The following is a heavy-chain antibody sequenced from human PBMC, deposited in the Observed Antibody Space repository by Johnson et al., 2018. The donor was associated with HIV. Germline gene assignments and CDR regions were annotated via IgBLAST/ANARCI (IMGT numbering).Heavy chain of an antibody. Sequence: EVQLVESGGGVLRPGTSLRLSCEGFRFQFADYGLSWVRQAPGKGLEWVSGINWNGGNIGYADSVRGRSTISRENGKNSLYLQMNSLRVEDTALYYCARRHSGSLSFDMWGQGTMVIVSP. D-gene: IGHD1-26*01. V-gene: IGHV3-20*04. CDR1: RFQFADYG. CDR2: INWNGGNI. CDR3: ARRHSGSLSFDM. J-gene: IGHJ3*02.